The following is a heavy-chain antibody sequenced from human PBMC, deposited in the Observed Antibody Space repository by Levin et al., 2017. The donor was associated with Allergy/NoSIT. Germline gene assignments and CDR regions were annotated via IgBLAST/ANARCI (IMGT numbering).Heavy chain of an antibody. D-gene: IGHD1-7*01. CDR2: NNSDGSSK. CDR1: GFTFSSYW. Sequence: GGSLRLSCAASGFTFSSYWMHWVRQAPGKGLVWVSRNNSDGSSKSYADSVKGRFTISRDNAKNTLYLQMNSLSAEYTAVYYCARTGTSPYYGMDVWGQGTTVTVSS. J-gene: IGHJ6*02. CDR3: ARTGTSPYYGMDV. V-gene: IGHV3-74*01.